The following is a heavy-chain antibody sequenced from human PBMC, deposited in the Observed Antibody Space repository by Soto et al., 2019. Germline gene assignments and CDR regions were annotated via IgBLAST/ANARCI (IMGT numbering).Heavy chain of an antibody. V-gene: IGHV4-59*01. CDR1: GGSISSYY. CDR3: ARLSSGSYPPLFDY. CDR2: IYYSGST. Sequence: SETLSLTCTVSGGSISSYYWSWIRQPPGKGLEWIGYIYYSGSTNYNPSLKSRVTISVDTSKNQFSLKLSSVTAADTAVYYCARLSSGSYPPLFDYWGQGTLVTVSS. D-gene: IGHD3-10*01. J-gene: IGHJ4*02.